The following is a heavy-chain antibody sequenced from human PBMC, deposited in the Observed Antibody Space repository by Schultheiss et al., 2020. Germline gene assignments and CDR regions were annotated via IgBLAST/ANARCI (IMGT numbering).Heavy chain of an antibody. CDR3: AKDSLGSI. V-gene: IGHV3-30-3*01. CDR1: GFTFSSYA. Sequence: GGSLRLSCAASGFTFSSYAMHWVRQAPGKGLEWVAVISYDGSNKYYADSVKGRFTISRDNSKNTLYLQMNSLRAEDTAVYYCAKDSLGSIWGQGTMVTVSS. J-gene: IGHJ3*02. CDR2: ISYDGSNK.